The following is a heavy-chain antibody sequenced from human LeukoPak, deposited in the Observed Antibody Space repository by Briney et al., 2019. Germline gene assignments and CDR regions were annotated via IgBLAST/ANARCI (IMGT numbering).Heavy chain of an antibody. V-gene: IGHV1-46*02. CDR3: ARDSRTTVTTNHYYFDY. D-gene: IGHD4-17*01. CDR1: GHTINSYY. J-gene: IGHJ4*02. CDR2: ISPSGGGT. Sequence: ASVKVSCKASGHTINSYYMHWVRQAPGQGLEWMGIISPSGGGTSYARKFQGRVTMTRDTSTSTVYTELSSLRSEDTAVYYCARDSRTTVTTNHYYFDYWGQGTLVTVSS.